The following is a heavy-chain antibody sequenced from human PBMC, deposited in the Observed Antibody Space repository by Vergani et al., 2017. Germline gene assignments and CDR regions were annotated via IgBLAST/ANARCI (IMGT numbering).Heavy chain of an antibody. V-gene: IGHV4-59*01. CDR1: GGSLSCYY. J-gene: IGHJ4*02. CDR3: VSYRSSSGPVLR. CDR2: IYYSGST. D-gene: IGHD6-6*01. Sequence: QMQLPESGPGLVKPSETLFLTCTVSGGSLSCYYWSWIRQPPGKRLEWIGSIYYSGSTNYNPSLKSRLTISLDTSMNQFSLKLSSVTAADSALYYCVSYRSSSGPVLRWGQGTLVTVSP.